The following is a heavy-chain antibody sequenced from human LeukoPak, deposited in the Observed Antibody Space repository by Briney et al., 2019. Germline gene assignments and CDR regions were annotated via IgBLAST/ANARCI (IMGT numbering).Heavy chain of an antibody. J-gene: IGHJ4*02. CDR2: INPNSGGT. Sequence: ASVKVSCKAYGYTFNFYYVHWVRQAPGQGLEWMGIINPNSGGTTYAQKFQGRVTLTGDTSASTVFMEPSSLTSEDTAVYYCAREGFCSGTNCPAVYWGQGTLVTVSS. CDR3: AREGFCSGTNCPAVY. V-gene: IGHV1-46*02. D-gene: IGHD2-2*01. CDR1: GYTFNFYY.